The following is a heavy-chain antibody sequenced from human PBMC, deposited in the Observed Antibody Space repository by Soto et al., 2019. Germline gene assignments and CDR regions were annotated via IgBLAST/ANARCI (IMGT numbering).Heavy chain of an antibody. CDR1: GFIFSSVW. V-gene: IGHV3-7*01. CDR2: IKEDGSEK. D-gene: IGHD3-9*01. J-gene: IGHJ4*02. CDR3: AKRYFDW. Sequence: EVQLVESGGGLVQPGGSLRLSRAASGFIFSSVWMHWVRQAPGKGLEWVANIKEDGSEKHYADSVKGRFTISRDNAKNSLYLQMNSLRAEDTAVYYCAKRYFDWWGQGTLVTVSS.